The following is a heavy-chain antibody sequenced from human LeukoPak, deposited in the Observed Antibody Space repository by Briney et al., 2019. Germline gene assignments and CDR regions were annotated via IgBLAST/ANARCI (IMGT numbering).Heavy chain of an antibody. J-gene: IGHJ5*02. CDR1: GFTFSSYG. V-gene: IGHV3-30*18. D-gene: IGHD3-10*01. CDR3: AKAYYGSGSPLDWFDP. CDR2: ISYDGSKK. Sequence: GSLRLSCAASGFTFSSYGMHWVRQAPGKGLEWVAIISYDGSKKYYGDSVKGRFTISGDNSKNTLYLQMNSLRAEDTAVYYCAKAYYGSGSPLDWFDPWGQGTLVTASS.